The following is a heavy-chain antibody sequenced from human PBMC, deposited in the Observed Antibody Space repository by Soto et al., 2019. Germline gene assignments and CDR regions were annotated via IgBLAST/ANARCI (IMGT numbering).Heavy chain of an antibody. CDR3: ATGIAAAGHFDL. J-gene: IGHJ4*02. D-gene: IGHD6-13*01. CDR1: GYTLTELS. V-gene: IGHV1-24*01. Sequence: VASVKVSCKVSGYTLTELSMHWVRQAPGKGLEWMGGFDPEDGETIYAQKFQGRVTMTEDTSTDTAYMDLSSLRSEDTAVYYCATGIAAAGHFDLSGQGTLVTVS. CDR2: FDPEDGET.